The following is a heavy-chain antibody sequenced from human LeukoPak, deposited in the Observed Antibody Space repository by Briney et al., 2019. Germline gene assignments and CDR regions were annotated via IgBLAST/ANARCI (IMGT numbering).Heavy chain of an antibody. CDR2: LHYSGST. D-gene: IGHD5-18*01. Sequence: SETLSLTCTVSGGSFSSYYWSWIRQPPGKGLEWIGYLHYSGSTKYSPSLKSRVTISVDASKNQFSLKLSSVTAADTAVYYCARERGYSFGYGVDYWGHGTLVTVSS. CDR1: GGSFSSYY. CDR3: ARERGYSFGYGVDY. V-gene: IGHV4-59*01. J-gene: IGHJ4*01.